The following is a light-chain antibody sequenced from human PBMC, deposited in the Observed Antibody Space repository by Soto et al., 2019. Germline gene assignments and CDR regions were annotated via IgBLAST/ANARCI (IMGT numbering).Light chain of an antibody. V-gene: IGKV1-5*01. J-gene: IGKJ5*01. CDR2: GAC. Sequence: DIQMTQSPSTLSASVGDRVTITCRASQSISSWLAWYQQKPGKAPKLLISGACSLQSGIPSRFSGSGSGTDFTLTISSLEPEDAALYYCQQRSNWTTINFGQGTRLEFK. CDR1: QSISSW. CDR3: QQRSNWTTIN.